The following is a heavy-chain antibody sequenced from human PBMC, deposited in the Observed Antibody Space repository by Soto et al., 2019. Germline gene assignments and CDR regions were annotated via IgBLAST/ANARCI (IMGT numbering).Heavy chain of an antibody. J-gene: IGHJ4*02. CDR1: GFSLTTSGVG. CDR2: IYWDDDK. V-gene: IGHV2-5*02. D-gene: IGHD3-3*01. Sequence: QITLNESGPTVVKPAETLTLTCTFSGFSLTTSGVGVGWIRQSPGKAPEWLARIYWDDDKRYSASLKSRLTITKDTSKNQVVLTMAGVDPADTATYYCAHRILRTVFGLVTTTAIYFDFWGQGTPVVVSS. CDR3: AHRILRTVFGLVTTTAIYFDF.